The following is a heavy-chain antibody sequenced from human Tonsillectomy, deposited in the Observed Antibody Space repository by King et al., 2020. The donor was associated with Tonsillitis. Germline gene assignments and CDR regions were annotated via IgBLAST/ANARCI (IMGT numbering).Heavy chain of an antibody. CDR1: GGPFTTET. Sequence: LQLVQSGAEVTKPGSSVKVSCKASGGPFTTETLSWVRQAPGQGLEWMGGIIPIFGAAKYAQKFQDRVTISADESTSTAYMELSSLRSEDTAIYYCARDTIPRSRAVFDIWGQGTMVTVSS. J-gene: IGHJ3*02. CDR2: IIPIFGAA. V-gene: IGHV1-69*01. D-gene: IGHD5-24*01. CDR3: ARDTIPRSRAVFDI.